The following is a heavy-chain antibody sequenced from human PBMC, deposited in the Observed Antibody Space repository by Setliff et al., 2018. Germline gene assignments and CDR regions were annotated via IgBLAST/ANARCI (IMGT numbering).Heavy chain of an antibody. Sequence: GASVKVSCKASGGTFSNCGVSWVRQAPGQGLEWMGGIIPIFGTTNYAQKFQGRATIITDESTSTAYMELSSLRSEDTAVYYCAREGVDSRSSTDYRYYMDVWGKGTTVTVSS. CDR2: IIPIFGTT. D-gene: IGHD6-6*01. CDR3: AREGVDSRSSTDYRYYMDV. V-gene: IGHV1-69*05. J-gene: IGHJ6*03. CDR1: GGTFSNCG.